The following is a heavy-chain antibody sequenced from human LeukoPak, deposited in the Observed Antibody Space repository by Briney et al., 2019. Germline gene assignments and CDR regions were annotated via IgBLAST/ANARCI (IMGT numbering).Heavy chain of an antibody. V-gene: IGHV4-61*09. J-gene: IGHJ6*03. CDR1: GGPISRGRYC. CDR3: ARDPYSGSYGAYYYYYMDV. D-gene: IGHD1-26*01. CDR2: IHTSRNT. Sequence: SDPLSLTCTVSGGPISRGRYCGSWIRQPAGEGLEWIGHIHTSRNTNYNPSLKSRLTISVDTSKSQFSLKLSSVTAEDTAVYYCARDPYSGSYGAYYYYYMDVWGKGTTVTISS.